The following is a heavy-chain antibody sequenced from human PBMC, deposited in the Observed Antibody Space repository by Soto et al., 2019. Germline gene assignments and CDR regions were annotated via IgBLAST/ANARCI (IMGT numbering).Heavy chain of an antibody. CDR3: ARARPHDYSNSWFAP. CDR1: GYTFTSYG. D-gene: IGHD4-4*01. V-gene: IGHV1-18*01. Sequence: QVQLVQSGAEVKKPGASVKVSCKASGYTFTSYGISWVRQAPGQGLEWMGWLSAYNGNTNYAQKLQGRVTMTTDTPTSTASMELRSLKSDDTAVYYCARARPHDYSNSWFAPWGQGTLVTVSS. J-gene: IGHJ5*02. CDR2: LSAYNGNT.